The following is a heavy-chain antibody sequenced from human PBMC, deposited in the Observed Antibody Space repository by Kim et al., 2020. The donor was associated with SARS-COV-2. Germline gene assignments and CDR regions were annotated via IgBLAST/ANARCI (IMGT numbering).Heavy chain of an antibody. Sequence: GGSLRLSFAASGFTFIDYYMSWIRQAPGKGLEWVSYISSSSSYTNYADPVKGRFTISRDNAKNSLYLQMNSLRAEDTAVYYCARDRTFYDSSGAPGYWG. CDR1: GFTFIDYY. CDR3: ARDRTFYDSSGAPGY. CDR2: ISSSSSYT. D-gene: IGHD3-22*01. J-gene: IGHJ4*01. V-gene: IGHV3-11*05.